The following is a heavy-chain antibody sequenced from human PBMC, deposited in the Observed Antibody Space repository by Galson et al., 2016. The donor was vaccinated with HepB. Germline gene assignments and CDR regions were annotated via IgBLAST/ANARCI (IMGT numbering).Heavy chain of an antibody. D-gene: IGHD2-2*01. CDR3: ARDPRKIRYQLLEIYYYYYAMDV. CDR1: GYTFTTYG. J-gene: IGHJ6*02. V-gene: IGHV1-18*01. CDR2: ISAYNGNT. Sequence: SVKVSCKASGYTFTTYGISWVRQAPGQGLEWVGWISAYNGNTNYAQKLQGRVTMTTDTPTSTAYMELRSLRSDDTAVYYCARDPRKIRYQLLEIYYYYYAMDVWGQGTTVTVSS.